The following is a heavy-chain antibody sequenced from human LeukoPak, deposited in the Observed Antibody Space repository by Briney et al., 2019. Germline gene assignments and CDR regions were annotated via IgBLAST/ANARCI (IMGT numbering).Heavy chain of an antibody. V-gene: IGHV1-46*01. J-gene: IGHJ4*02. CDR1: GYTFSRYY. CDR3: ARRAYSSGYKYYFDY. Sequence: ASVKVSCKTSGYTFSRYYIHWVRQAPGQGLEWMGIINTSGATTRYGQKFKGRVTATRDTSTSTVYMEMGSLNSEDTAVYYCARRAYSSGYKYYFDYWGQGTLVTVSS. CDR2: INTSGATT. D-gene: IGHD6-19*01.